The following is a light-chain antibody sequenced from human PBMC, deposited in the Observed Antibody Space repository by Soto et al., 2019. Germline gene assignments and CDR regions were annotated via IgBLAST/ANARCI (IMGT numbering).Light chain of an antibody. J-gene: IGKJ5*01. CDR3: QQYGSSLIT. CDR1: QSVSSSY. Sequence: IVLTKSPGTLSLSQGERATLSCRASQSVSSSYLAWYQQKPGQAPRLLIYGASSRATGIPDRFSGSGSGADFTLTISRLAPEDFAVYYCQQYGSSLITFGQGTRLEI. V-gene: IGKV3-20*01. CDR2: GAS.